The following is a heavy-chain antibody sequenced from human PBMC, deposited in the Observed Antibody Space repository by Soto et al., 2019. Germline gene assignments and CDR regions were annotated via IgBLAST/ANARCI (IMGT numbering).Heavy chain of an antibody. CDR3: ARDSYYYGSGHFDY. J-gene: IGHJ4*02. CDR2: ISYDGSNK. CDR1: GFTFSSYA. V-gene: IGHV3-30-3*01. D-gene: IGHD3-10*01. Sequence: PGGSLRLSCAASGFTFSSYAMHWVRQAPGKGLEWVAVISYDGSNKYYADSVKGRFTISRDNSKNTLYLQMNSLRAEDTAVYYCARDSYYYGSGHFDYWGQGTLVTVSS.